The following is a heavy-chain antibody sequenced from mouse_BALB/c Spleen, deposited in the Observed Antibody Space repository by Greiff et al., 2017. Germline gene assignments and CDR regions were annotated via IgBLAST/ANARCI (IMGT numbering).Heavy chain of an antibody. CDR3: AREVVADY. J-gene: IGHJ2*01. V-gene: IGHV5-6-5*01. CDR2: ISSGGST. D-gene: IGHD1-1*01. CDR1: GFTFSSYA. Sequence: EVQLVESGGGLVKPGGSLKLSCAASGFTFSSYAMSWVRQTPEKRLEWVASISSGGSTYYPDSVKGRFTISRDNARNILYLQMSSLRSEDTAMYYCAREVVADYWGQGTTLTVSS.